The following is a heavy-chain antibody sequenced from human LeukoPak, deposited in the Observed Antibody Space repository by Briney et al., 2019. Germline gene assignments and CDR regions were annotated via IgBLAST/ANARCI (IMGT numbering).Heavy chain of an antibody. Sequence: GGSLRLSCAASGFTFSSYGMHWVRQAPGKGLEWVAVISYDGSNKYYADSVKGRFTISRDNSKNTLYLQMNSLRAEDTAVYYCAKDSRLDYWGQGTLVTVSS. CDR2: ISYDGSNK. V-gene: IGHV3-30*18. CDR1: GFTFSSYG. CDR3: AKDSRLDY. D-gene: IGHD2/OR15-2a*01. J-gene: IGHJ4*02.